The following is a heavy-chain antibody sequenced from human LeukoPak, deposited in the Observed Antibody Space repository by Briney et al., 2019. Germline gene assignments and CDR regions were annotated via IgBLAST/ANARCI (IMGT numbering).Heavy chain of an antibody. D-gene: IGHD2-15*01. CDR1: GFTFSSYS. CDR2: ISSSSSYI. J-gene: IGHJ4*02. CDR3: ARDPPGYCTGGSCYGGFDY. V-gene: IGHV3-21*01. Sequence: GGSLRLSCAASGFTFSSYSMNWVRQAPGKGLEWVSSISSSSSYIYYADSMKGRFTISRDNAKNSLYLQMSSLRAEDTAVYYCARDPPGYCTGGSCYGGFDYWGQGTLVTVSS.